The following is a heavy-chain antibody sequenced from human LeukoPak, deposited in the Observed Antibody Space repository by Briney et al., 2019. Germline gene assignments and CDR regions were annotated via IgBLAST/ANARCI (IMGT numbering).Heavy chain of an antibody. CDR1: GFTFSTYN. Sequence: GGSLRLSCAASGFTFSTYNMNWLRQAPGKGLEWVSSITSGETYIYYADSVKGRFTISRDNAKNSLYLQMNSLRAEDTAVYYCATSPRGAAAGTAPFDYWGQGTLVTVSS. J-gene: IGHJ4*02. D-gene: IGHD6-13*01. CDR3: ATSPRGAAAGTAPFDY. CDR2: ITSGETYI. V-gene: IGHV3-21*01.